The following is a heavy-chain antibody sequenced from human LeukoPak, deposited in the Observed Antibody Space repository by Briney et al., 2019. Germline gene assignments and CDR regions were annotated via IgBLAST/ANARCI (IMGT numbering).Heavy chain of an antibody. Sequence: GASVKVSCKASGGTFSSYAISWVRQAPGQGLEWMGRIIPILGIANYAQKFQGRVTITADKSTSTAYMELSSLRSEDTAVYYCARDLVAVAELNHALDYWGQGTLVTVSS. D-gene: IGHD2-15*01. CDR2: IIPILGIA. V-gene: IGHV1-69*04. CDR1: GGTFSSYA. CDR3: ARDLVAVAELNHALDY. J-gene: IGHJ4*02.